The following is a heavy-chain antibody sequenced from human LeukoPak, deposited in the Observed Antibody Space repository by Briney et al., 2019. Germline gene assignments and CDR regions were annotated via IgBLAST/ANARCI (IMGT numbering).Heavy chain of an antibody. CDR1: GFTFSSYS. Sequence: GGSLRLSCAASGFTFSSYSMNWVRQAPGKGLEWVAVIWYGGSNKYYADSVKGRFTISRDNSKNTLYLQMNSLRAEDTAVYYCARDARRYSSSSYFDYWGQGTLVTVSS. CDR2: IWYGGSNK. V-gene: IGHV3-33*08. D-gene: IGHD6-6*01. CDR3: ARDARRYSSSSYFDY. J-gene: IGHJ4*02.